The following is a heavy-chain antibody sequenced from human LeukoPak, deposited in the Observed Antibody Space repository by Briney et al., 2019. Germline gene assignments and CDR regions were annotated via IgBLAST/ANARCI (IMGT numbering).Heavy chain of an antibody. D-gene: IGHD3-22*01. V-gene: IGHV3-64*01. Sequence: GGSLRLSCAASGSTFSSYAMHWVRQAPGKGLEYVSAISSNGGSTYYANSVKGRFTISRDNSKNTLYLQMNSLRVEDTAVYYCAKSWNYYDSSGDDALDIWGQGTMVTVSS. CDR1: GSTFSSYA. CDR2: ISSNGGST. CDR3: AKSWNYYDSSGDDALDI. J-gene: IGHJ3*02.